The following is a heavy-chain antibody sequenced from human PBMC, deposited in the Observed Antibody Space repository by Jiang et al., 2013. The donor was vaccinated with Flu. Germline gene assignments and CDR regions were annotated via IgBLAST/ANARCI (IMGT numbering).Heavy chain of an antibody. CDR2: IYYSGST. CDR3: AREGLRYFDWSITEGAFDY. J-gene: IGHJ4*02. CDR1: SSYY. D-gene: IGHD3-9*01. V-gene: IGHV4-59*01. Sequence: SSYYWSWIRQPPGKGLEWIGYIYYSGSTNYNPSLKSRVTISVDTSKNQFSLKLSSVTAADTAVYYCAREGLRYFDWSITEGAFDYWGQGTLVTVSS.